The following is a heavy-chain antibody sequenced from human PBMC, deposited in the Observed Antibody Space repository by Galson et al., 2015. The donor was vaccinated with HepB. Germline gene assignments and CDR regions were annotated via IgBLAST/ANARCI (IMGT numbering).Heavy chain of an antibody. CDR2: IIPIFGTA. J-gene: IGHJ4*02. Sequence: SVKVSCKASGGTFSSYAISWVRQAPGQGLEWMGGIIPIFGTANYAQKFQGRVTITADESTSTAYMELSSLRSEDTAVYYCAREIILTGYYTYFDYWGQGTLVTVSS. CDR3: AREIILTGYYTYFDY. V-gene: IGHV1-69*13. CDR1: GGTFSSYA. D-gene: IGHD3-9*01.